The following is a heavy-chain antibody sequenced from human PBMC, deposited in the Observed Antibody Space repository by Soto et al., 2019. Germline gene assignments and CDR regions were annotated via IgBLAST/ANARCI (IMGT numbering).Heavy chain of an antibody. D-gene: IGHD3-22*01. CDR2: IYHSGST. CDR1: GGSISSGGYS. Sequence: SETLSLTCAVSGGSISSGGYSWSWIRQPPGKGLEWIGYIYHSGSTYYNPSLKSRVTISVDRSKNQFSLKLSSVTAADTAVYYCARGGVDYYDSSGYYFSPYYFDYWGQGTLVTAPQ. CDR3: ARGGVDYYDSSGYYFSPYYFDY. J-gene: IGHJ4*02. V-gene: IGHV4-30-2*01.